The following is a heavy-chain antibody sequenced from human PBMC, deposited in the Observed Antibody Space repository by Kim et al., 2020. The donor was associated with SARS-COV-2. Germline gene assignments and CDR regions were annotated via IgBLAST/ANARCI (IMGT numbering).Heavy chain of an antibody. CDR1: GGSISSYY. Sequence: SETLSLTCTVSGGSISSYYWSWIRQPPGKGLEWIGYIYYSGSTNYNPSLKSRVTISVDTSKNQFSLKLSSVTAADTAVYYCARKRLIPAAYKYDAFDIWGQGTMVTVSS. D-gene: IGHD2-2*01. CDR3: ARKRLIPAAYKYDAFDI. V-gene: IGHV4-59*08. CDR2: IYYSGST. J-gene: IGHJ3*02.